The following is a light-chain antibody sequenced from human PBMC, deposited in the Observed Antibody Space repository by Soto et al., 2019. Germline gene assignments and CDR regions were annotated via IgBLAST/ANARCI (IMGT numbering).Light chain of an antibody. CDR3: QQYNGFPWT. J-gene: IGKJ1*01. Sequence: EIVMTQSPATLSVSPGERATLSCRASQSISNNLAWYQHKPGQAPRLLIYGASTRATGIPAKFSGSGSGTEFTVTISSLQSEDFAVYYCQQYNGFPWTFGHGTKVEIK. CDR1: QSISNN. V-gene: IGKV3-15*01. CDR2: GAS.